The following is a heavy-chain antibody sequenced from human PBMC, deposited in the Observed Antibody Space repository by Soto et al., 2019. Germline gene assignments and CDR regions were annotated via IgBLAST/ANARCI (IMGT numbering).Heavy chain of an antibody. Sequence: VQLLESGGGLVQPGGSLRLSCAASGLTFSSYAMSWVRQAPGKGLEWVSGISGSGGSTYYADSVKGRFTISRDNSKNTLYLQMNSLRAEDTAVYYCAKGGGGDSSGYYWDFDYWGQGTLVTVSS. CDR2: ISGSGGST. CDR1: GLTFSSYA. V-gene: IGHV3-23*01. J-gene: IGHJ4*02. D-gene: IGHD3-22*01. CDR3: AKGGGGDSSGYYWDFDY.